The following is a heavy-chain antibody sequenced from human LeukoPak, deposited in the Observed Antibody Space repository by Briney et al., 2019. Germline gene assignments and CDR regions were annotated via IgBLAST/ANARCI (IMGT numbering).Heavy chain of an antibody. CDR3: ATLGRAYYYDSGGYPPDY. Sequence: ASVKVSCKASGYTFTGYYMHWVRQAPGQGLEWMGWINPNSGGTNYAQKFQGRVTMTRDTSISTAYMELSRLRSDDTAVYYCATLGRAYYYDSGGYPPDYWGQGTLVTVSS. CDR2: INPNSGGT. CDR1: GYTFTGYY. J-gene: IGHJ4*02. D-gene: IGHD3-22*01. V-gene: IGHV1-2*02.